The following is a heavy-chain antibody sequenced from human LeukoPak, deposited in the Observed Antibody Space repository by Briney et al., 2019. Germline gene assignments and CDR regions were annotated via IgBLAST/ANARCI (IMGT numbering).Heavy chain of an antibody. J-gene: IGHJ6*03. CDR3: ARDPGRYYMDV. CDR2: INHSGST. CDR1: GGSFSGYY. Sequence: SETLSLTCAVYGGSFSGYYWSWIRQPPGKGLEWIGEINHSGSTNYNPSLKSRVTISVDTSKNQFSLKLSSVTAADTAVYYCARDPGRYYMDVWGKGTTVTVSS. V-gene: IGHV4-34*01.